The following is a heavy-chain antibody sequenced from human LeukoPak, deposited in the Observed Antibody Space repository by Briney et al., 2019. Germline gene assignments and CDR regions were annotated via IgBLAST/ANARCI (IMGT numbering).Heavy chain of an antibody. CDR2: INHSGST. J-gene: IGHJ4*02. D-gene: IGHD6-13*01. CDR1: GGSISSSSYY. V-gene: IGHV4-39*07. Sequence: SETLSLTCTVSGGSISSSSYYWGWIRQPPGKGLEWIGEINHSGSTNYNPSLKSRVTISVDTSKNQFSLKLSSVTAADTAVYYCAREAGSSWYEIDYWGQGTLVTVSS. CDR3: AREAGSSWYEIDY.